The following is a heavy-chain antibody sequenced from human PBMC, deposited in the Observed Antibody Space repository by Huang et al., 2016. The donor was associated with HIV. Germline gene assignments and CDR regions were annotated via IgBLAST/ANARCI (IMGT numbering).Heavy chain of an antibody. CDR1: GFTFSNYA. Sequence: EVQLWESGGTLVQPGGSLRLSCGASGFTFSNYAMSWVRQAPGKGLERVLIISCSSGNIYYADSVKGRFTISRDNVKKTVYLQMNSLRVEDAAVYYCAKDRGDGYSGYDYDYWGQGTLVTVSS. D-gene: IGHD5-12*01. J-gene: IGHJ4*02. V-gene: IGHV3-23*01. CDR2: ISCSSGNI. CDR3: AKDRGDGYSGYDYDY.